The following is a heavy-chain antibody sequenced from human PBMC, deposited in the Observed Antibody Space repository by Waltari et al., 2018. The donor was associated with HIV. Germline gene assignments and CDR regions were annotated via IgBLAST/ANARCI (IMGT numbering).Heavy chain of an antibody. J-gene: IGHJ4*02. CDR1: GFAFKKYW. CDR2: IKIKQSGGTV. CDR3: TTGSSGAEDY. V-gene: IGHV3-15*01. Sequence: EVQLVESGGGLVKPGESLRVSCAASGFAFKKYWSRWFRQAPEKGLEWVGRIKIKQSGGTVDYAAPVKGIFTISREDSKNMIYLQMDSLDSEDTAVYYCTTGSSGAEDYWGQGTLVTVSS. D-gene: IGHD3-22*01.